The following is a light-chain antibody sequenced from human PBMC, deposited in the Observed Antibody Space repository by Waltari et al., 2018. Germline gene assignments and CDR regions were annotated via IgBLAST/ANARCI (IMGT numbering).Light chain of an antibody. J-gene: IGKJ1*01. CDR2: KES. CDR3: QQYDSFPWT. CDR1: QGISSW. V-gene: IGKV1-5*03. Sequence: DIQMAQSPSTLSASVGDRVTITCRASQGISSWLAWYQQKPGKAPNLLIYKESALESGGSSRFSGSGSATDFTLSISSLQPDDFATYFCQQYDSFPWTFGQETKVESK.